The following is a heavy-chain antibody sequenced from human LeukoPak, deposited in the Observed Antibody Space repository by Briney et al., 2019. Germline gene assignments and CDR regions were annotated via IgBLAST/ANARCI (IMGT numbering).Heavy chain of an antibody. CDR2: MNPNSGNT. CDR3: ARRKFWSGYYHPPYYFDY. Sequence: ASVKVSCKASGYTFTSYDINWVRQATGQGLEWMGWMNPNSGNTGYAQKFQGRVTMTRNTSISTAYMELSSLRCEDTAVYYCARRKFWSGYYHPPYYFDYWGQGTLVTVSS. V-gene: IGHV1-8*01. D-gene: IGHD3-3*01. CDR1: GYTFTSYD. J-gene: IGHJ4*02.